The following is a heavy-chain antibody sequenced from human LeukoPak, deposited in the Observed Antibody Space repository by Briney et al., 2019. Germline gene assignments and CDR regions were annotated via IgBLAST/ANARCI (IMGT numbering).Heavy chain of an antibody. J-gene: IGHJ4*02. CDR2: ISPSGGST. CDR1: GYTFTSNY. CDR3: ARGQRDFDY. V-gene: IGHV1-46*01. Sequence: ASVKVSCKAFGYTFTSNYMHWVRQAPGQGPEWMGVISPSGGSTTYAQKFQGRVTLTRDMSTSTDYLELSSLRSEDTAVYYCARGQRDFDYWGQGTLVTVSS. D-gene: IGHD5-24*01.